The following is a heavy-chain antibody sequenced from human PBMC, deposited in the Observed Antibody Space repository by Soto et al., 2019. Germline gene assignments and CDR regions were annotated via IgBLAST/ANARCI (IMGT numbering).Heavy chain of an antibody. J-gene: IGHJ3*02. CDR1: GFNFSSYT. D-gene: IGHD2-15*01. Sequence: XGSLRLSCAAAGFNFSSYTMNWVRQAPGKGLEWVSSIIGDNRYIYYADSVKGRFTISRDDAKNSLYLQMHSLRADDTAVYYCARDRCRGGSCYRTYAFDIWGHGTMVTVSS. CDR2: IIGDNRYI. CDR3: ARDRCRGGSCYRTYAFDI. V-gene: IGHV3-21*01.